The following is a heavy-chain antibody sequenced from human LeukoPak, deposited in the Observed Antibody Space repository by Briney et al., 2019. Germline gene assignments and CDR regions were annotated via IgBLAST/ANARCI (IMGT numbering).Heavy chain of an antibody. J-gene: IGHJ4*02. CDR1: GFTFSTYV. CDR3: ARGEALYSGSYCSFDY. D-gene: IGHD1-26*01. Sequence: GRSLRLSCAASGFTFSTYVIHWVPQAPGKGLEWVALIWHDGSNKYYGDSVKGRFTISRDNSKNTLYLQMNSLRAEDTAVYYCARGEALYSGSYCSFDYWGQGTLVTVSS. CDR2: IWHDGSNK. V-gene: IGHV3-33*01.